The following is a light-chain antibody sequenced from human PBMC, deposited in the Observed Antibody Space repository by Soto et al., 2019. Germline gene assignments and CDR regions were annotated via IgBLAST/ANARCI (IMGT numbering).Light chain of an antibody. J-gene: IGKJ2*01. Sequence: DIVMTQSPDSLAVSLGERATINCKSSQNVLYSSNNKNYLAWCQQKPGQPPKVLIYWASIRESGVPDRFSGSGSGTDFTLTISSLQAEDVAVYYCLQYYSTLFTFGQGTKLEIK. CDR3: LQYYSTLFT. CDR1: QNVLYSSNNKNY. V-gene: IGKV4-1*01. CDR2: WAS.